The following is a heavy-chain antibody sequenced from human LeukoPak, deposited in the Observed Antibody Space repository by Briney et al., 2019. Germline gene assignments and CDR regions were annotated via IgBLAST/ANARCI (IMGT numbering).Heavy chain of an antibody. J-gene: IGHJ4*02. Sequence: PSETLSLTCTVSGESINPYYWNWIRQPAGKGLEWIGHIYKSGSTNYNPPLKSRVTISVDTSKNQFSLKLSSVTAADTAVYYCAGTRGMSYWGQGTLVTVSS. CDR2: IYKSGST. D-gene: IGHD3-16*01. CDR1: GESINPYY. V-gene: IGHV4-4*07. CDR3: AGTRGMSY.